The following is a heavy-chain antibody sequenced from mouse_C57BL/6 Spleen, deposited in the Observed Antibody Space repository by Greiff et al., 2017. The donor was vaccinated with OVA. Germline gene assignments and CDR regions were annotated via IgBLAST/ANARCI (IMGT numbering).Heavy chain of an antibody. D-gene: IGHD1-2*01. J-gene: IGHJ1*03. CDR3: ARRLLEV. Sequence: VQLQQPGAELVKPGASVKLSCKASGYTFTSYWMQWVKQRPGQGLEWIGEIDPSDSYTNYNQKFKGKATLTVDTSSSTAYMQLSSLTSEDSAVYYCARRLLEVWGTGTTVTVSS. CDR1: GYTFTSYW. V-gene: IGHV1-50*01. CDR2: IDPSDSYT.